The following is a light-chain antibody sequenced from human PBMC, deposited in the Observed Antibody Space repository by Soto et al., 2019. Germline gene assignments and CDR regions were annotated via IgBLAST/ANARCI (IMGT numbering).Light chain of an antibody. CDR2: WAS. CDR1: QTLLYNSNKKNY. CDR3: QQYYNTPYT. V-gene: IGKV4-1*01. Sequence: DIVMTQSPDSLAVSLGERATINCKSSQTLLYNSNKKNYLVWYQQKPGQPPKLLISWASTREPGVPERFSGSGSGTDFPLTISSLQAEDVAVYYCQQYYNTPYTFGQGTKLEIK. J-gene: IGKJ2*01.